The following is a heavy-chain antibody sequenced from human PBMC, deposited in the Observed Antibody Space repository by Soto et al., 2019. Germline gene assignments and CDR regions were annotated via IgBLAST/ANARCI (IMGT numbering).Heavy chain of an antibody. Sequence: QVQLVESGGGEVQPGRSLRLSCAASGFTFSAYALHWVRQAPGTGLEWVATVSYGDSNKYYADSVKGRFTISRDNSKKTLFLQMNSLKVVDTAIYYCARSGFYGSGILYFYGVDVWGQGTTVTVSS. V-gene: IGHV3-30-3*01. CDR2: VSYGDSNK. CDR3: ARSGFYGSGILYFYGVDV. D-gene: IGHD3-10*01. CDR1: GFTFSAYA. J-gene: IGHJ6*02.